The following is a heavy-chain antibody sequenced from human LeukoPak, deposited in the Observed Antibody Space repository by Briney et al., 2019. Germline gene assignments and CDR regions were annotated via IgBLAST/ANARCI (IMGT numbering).Heavy chain of an antibody. CDR3: AREIFGSGSYPDF. J-gene: IGHJ4*02. V-gene: IGHV3-53*01. CDR1: GFTVSSNY. Sequence: GGSLRLSCAASGFTVSSNYMSWVRQAPGKGLEWVSVIYSGDSTNYADSVKGRFTISRDNSKNTVSLQMNNLRPEDTAVYYCAREIFGSGSYPDFWGQGTLVTVSS. CDR2: IYSGDST. D-gene: IGHD3-10*01.